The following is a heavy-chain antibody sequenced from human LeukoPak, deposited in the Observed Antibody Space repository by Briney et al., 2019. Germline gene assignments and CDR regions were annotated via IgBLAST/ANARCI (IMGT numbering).Heavy chain of an antibody. D-gene: IGHD3-10*01. CDR2: IYYSGST. Sequence: SQTLSLTCTVSGGSISSGDYYWSWIRQPPGKGLEWIGYIYYSGSTYYNPSLKSRVTISVDTSKNQFSLKLSSVTAADTAVYYCVLMVRGLISYYYGMDVWGQGTTVTVSS. CDR3: VLMVRGLISYYYGMDV. V-gene: IGHV4-30-4*01. J-gene: IGHJ6*02. CDR1: GGSISSGDYY.